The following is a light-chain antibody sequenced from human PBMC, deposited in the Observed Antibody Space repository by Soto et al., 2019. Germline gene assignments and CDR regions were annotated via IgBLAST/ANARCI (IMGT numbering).Light chain of an antibody. J-gene: IGKJ3*01. V-gene: IGKV3-15*01. CDR2: GAS. CDR3: QQYHNWPVFT. CDR1: QSVSSN. Sequence: EIMMTQSPATLSVSPGERATLSCRASQSVSSNLAWFQQKPGQAPRLLIYGASIRATGIPARFSGSESGTEFTLTISSLQSEDFAVYYCQQYHNWPVFTFGPGTKVDIK.